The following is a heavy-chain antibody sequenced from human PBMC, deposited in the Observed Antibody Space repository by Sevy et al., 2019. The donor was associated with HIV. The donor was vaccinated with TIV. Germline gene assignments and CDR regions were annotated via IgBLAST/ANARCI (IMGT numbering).Heavy chain of an antibody. J-gene: IGHJ1*01. V-gene: IGHV1-18*01. Sequence: ASVKVSCKASGYTFTSYGISWVRQAPGQGLEWMGWISAYNGNTNYAQKLQGRVTMTTDTSTSTAYMELRSLRSDDTAVYYCARDDSSEGDFYFKHWGQGTLVTVSS. CDR3: ARDDSSEGDFYFKH. D-gene: IGHD3-22*01. CDR1: GYTFTSYG. CDR2: ISAYNGNT.